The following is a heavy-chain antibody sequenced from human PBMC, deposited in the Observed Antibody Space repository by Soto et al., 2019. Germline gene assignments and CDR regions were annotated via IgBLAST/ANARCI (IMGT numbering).Heavy chain of an antibody. V-gene: IGHV1-2*02. CDR3: ARDQSPSSGWPGMDV. CDR2: INPNSGGT. D-gene: IGHD6-19*01. CDR1: GYTFTDYY. J-gene: IGHJ6*02. Sequence: QLQLVQSGAEVKKPGASVKVSCKASGYTFTDYYMHWVRQAPGLGLEWMGWINPNSGGTNYAQKFQGRVTMTRETSISTAYMELNRLRSDDTAVYYCARDQSPSSGWPGMDVWGQGTTVTVSS.